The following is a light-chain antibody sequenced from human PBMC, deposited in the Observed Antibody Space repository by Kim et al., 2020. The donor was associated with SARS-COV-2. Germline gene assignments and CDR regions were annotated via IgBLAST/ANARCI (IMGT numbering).Light chain of an antibody. Sequence: SYELTQPPSVSVSPGQTASITCSGDKLGDKYACWYQQKPGQSPVLVIYQDSKRPSGIPERFSGSNSGNTATLTISGTQAMDEADYYCQAWDSSTERVVGG. CDR1: KLGDKY. CDR3: QAWDSSTERV. J-gene: IGLJ2*01. CDR2: QDS. V-gene: IGLV3-1*01.